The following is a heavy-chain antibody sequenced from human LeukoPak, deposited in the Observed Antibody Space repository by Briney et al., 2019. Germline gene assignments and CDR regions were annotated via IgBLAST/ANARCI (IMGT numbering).Heavy chain of an antibody. CDR1: GGTFSSYA. J-gene: IGHJ6*04. D-gene: IGHD2-2*01. CDR2: VIPIFGTA. CDR3: ARGPECSSTSCYPPYDYGMDV. V-gene: IGHV1-69*13. Sequence: SVKVSCKASGGTFSSYAISWVRQAPGQGLEWMGGVIPIFGTANYAQKFQGRVTITADESTSTAYMELSSLRSEDTAVYYCARGPECSSTSCYPPYDYGMDVWGKGTTVTVSS.